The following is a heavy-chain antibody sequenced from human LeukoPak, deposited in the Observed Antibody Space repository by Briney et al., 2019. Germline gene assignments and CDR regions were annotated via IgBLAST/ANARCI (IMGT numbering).Heavy chain of an antibody. CDR2: ISGSGGST. J-gene: IGHJ3*02. Sequence: PGGSLRLSCAASGFTFSSYAMSWVRQAPGKGLEWVSAISGSGGSTYYADSVKGRFTISRDNSKNTLYLQMNSLRAEDTAVYYCARGGDMWELLPELFAFDIWGQGTMVTVSS. CDR1: GFTFSSYA. CDR3: ARGGDMWELLPELFAFDI. D-gene: IGHD1-26*01. V-gene: IGHV3-23*01.